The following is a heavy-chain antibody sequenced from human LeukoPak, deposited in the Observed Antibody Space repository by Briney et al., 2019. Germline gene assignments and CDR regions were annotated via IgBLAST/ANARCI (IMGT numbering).Heavy chain of an antibody. J-gene: IGHJ4*02. D-gene: IGHD1-1*01. CDR2: ISGNGDST. CDR1: GFTFRSYA. CDR3: ARDLGTVFPGVFDY. V-gene: IGHV3-23*01. Sequence: GGSLRLSCAASGFTFRSYAMRCVRQAPGKGLEWVSGISGNGDSTYYADSVKGRFTISRDNSKNTLYLQMKSLRAEDTAVYYCARDLGTVFPGVFDYWGQGLLVTVSS.